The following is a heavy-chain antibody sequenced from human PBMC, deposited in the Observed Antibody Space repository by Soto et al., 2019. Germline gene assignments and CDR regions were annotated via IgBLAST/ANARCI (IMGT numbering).Heavy chain of an antibody. CDR1: GASISSGDYF. CDR3: AGEKGYISGPKNFDY. Sequence: SETLSLTCTVSGASISSGDYFWSWIRQSPGKGLEWIGYIYDSGSSYYNPSLKSRVTMSVDTSKNQFSLELSSVTAADTAVYYCAGEKGYISGPKNFDYWGQGTLVTVSS. CDR2: IYDSGSS. J-gene: IGHJ4*02. V-gene: IGHV4-30-4*01. D-gene: IGHD5-12*01.